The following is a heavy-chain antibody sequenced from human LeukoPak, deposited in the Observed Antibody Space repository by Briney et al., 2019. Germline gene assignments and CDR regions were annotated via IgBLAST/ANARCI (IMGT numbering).Heavy chain of an antibody. CDR2: IIPIFGTA. CDR3: ARSPRIDSSGWPDY. J-gene: IGHJ4*02. V-gene: IGHV1-69*05. CDR1: GGTFSSYA. D-gene: IGHD6-19*01. Sequence: SVKVSCKASGGTFSSYAISWVRQAPGQGLEWMGGIIPIFGTASYAQKFQGRVTMTRDTSTSTVYMELSSLRSEDTAVYYCARSPRIDSSGWPDYWGQGTLVTVSS.